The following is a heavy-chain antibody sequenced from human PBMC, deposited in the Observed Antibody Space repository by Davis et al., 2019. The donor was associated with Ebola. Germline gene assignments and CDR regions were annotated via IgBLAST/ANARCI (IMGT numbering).Heavy chain of an antibody. CDR3: AISNLWEVDS. CDR1: GTSMSSGGYY. CDR2: ISYGGRT. Sequence: MPSETLSLTCTVSGTSMSSGGYYWTWIRQHPGRGLEWIGYISYGGRTSYNPSLKSRITISEDTSKNQFSLKLSSVTAADTAVYYFAISNLWEVDSWGQGSLVTVSS. D-gene: IGHD1-26*01. J-gene: IGHJ4*02. V-gene: IGHV4-31*03.